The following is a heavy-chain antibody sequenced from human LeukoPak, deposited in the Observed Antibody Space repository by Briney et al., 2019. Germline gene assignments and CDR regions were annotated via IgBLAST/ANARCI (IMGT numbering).Heavy chain of an antibody. Sequence: SETLFLTCTVSGGSISSYYWSWIRQPAGKGLEWIGRIYSSGSTNYHPSLKSRVTMSVDMSKNQFSLKLSSVTAADTAVYYCARDPDSSSWHDYWGQGALVTVSS. CDR1: GGSISSYY. D-gene: IGHD6-13*01. CDR3: ARDPDSSSWHDY. J-gene: IGHJ4*02. V-gene: IGHV4-4*07. CDR2: IYSSGST.